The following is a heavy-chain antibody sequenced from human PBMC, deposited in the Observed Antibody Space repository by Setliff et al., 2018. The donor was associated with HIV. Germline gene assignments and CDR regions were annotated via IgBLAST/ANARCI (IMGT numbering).Heavy chain of an antibody. CDR3: VRGGAAYNRDYNEYYYMDV. CDR2: VDPEDDER. V-gene: IGHV1-69-2*01. CDR1: GYTFTDHN. Sequence: ASVKVSCKASGYTFTDHNIHWVQQAPGKGLEWMGHVDPEDDERLYAEKFQGRVTITADTNTDTAYMELTKMRSEDTAVYYCVRGGAAYNRDYNEYYYMDVWGTGTTVTVSS. D-gene: IGHD1-7*01. J-gene: IGHJ6*03.